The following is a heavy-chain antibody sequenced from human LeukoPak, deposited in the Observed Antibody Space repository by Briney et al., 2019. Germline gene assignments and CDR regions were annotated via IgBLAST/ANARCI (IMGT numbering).Heavy chain of an antibody. CDR1: GGSISSYY. CDR2: IYYSGST. CDR3: AREGVVGSYDY. J-gene: IGHJ4*02. Sequence: PSETLSLTCTVSGGSISSYYWSWIRQPPGKGLEWIGYIYYSGSTNYNPSLKSRVTISVDTSKNQLSLKLSSVTAADTAVYYCAREGVVGSYDYWGQGTLVTVSS. D-gene: IGHD1-26*01. V-gene: IGHV4-59*01.